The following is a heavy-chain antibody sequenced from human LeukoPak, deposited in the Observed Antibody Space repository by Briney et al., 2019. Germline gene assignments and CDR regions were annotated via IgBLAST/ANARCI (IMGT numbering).Heavy chain of an antibody. CDR1: GASISHGDYY. Sequence: TSETLSLTCTVSGASISHGDYYWSWIRQPPGKGLEWIGFVYFSGSTYYNPSLKSRLTISLDASRSQFSLKLSSVTAADTAVYYCVRENSDYGGAGDYWGQGTLVTVSS. J-gene: IGHJ4*02. D-gene: IGHD3-16*01. CDR2: VYFSGST. V-gene: IGHV4-30-4*01. CDR3: VRENSDYGGAGDY.